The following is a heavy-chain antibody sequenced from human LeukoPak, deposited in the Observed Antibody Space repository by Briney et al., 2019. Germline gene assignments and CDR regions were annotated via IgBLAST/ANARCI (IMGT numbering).Heavy chain of an antibody. CDR1: GGSISSGDYY. V-gene: IGHV4-30-4*08. Sequence: SETLSLTCTVSGGSISSGDYYWSWIRQPPGRGLEWIGYIYYSGSTYYNPSLKSRVTISVDTSKNQFSLKLSSVTAADTAVYYRARDGGYSYGLFDSWGQGTLVTVSS. CDR3: ARDGGYSYGLFDS. CDR2: IYYSGST. D-gene: IGHD5-18*01. J-gene: IGHJ4*02.